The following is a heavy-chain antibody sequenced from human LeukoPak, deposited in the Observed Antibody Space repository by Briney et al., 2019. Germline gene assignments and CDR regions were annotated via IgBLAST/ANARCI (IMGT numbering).Heavy chain of an antibody. CDR2: INHSGST. CDR1: GGSFSGYY. Sequence: PSETLSLTCAVYGGSFSGYYWSWIRQPPGKGLEWIGEINHSGSTNYNPSLKSRVTISVDTSKNQFSLKLSSVTAADTAVYYCARGPVLSYWDYWGQGTLVTVSS. CDR3: ARGPVLSYWDY. J-gene: IGHJ4*02. V-gene: IGHV4-34*01. D-gene: IGHD6-6*01.